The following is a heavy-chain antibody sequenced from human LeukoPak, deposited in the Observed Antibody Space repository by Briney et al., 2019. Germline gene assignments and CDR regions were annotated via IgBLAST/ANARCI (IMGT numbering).Heavy chain of an antibody. V-gene: IGHV3-23*01. J-gene: IGHJ6*03. CDR2: ISGSGGST. D-gene: IGHD3-10*01. Sequence: GGSLRLSCAASGFTFSSYAMSWVRQAPGKGLEWVSAISGSGGSTYYADSVKGRFTISRDNSKNTLYLQMNSLRAEDTAVYYCAKAIDGSGSYYYYYYMDVWGKGTTVTVSS. CDR1: GFTFSSYA. CDR3: AKAIDGSGSYYYYYYMDV.